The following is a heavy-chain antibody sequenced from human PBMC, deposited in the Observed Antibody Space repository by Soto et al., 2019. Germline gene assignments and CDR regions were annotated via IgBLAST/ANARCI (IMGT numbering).Heavy chain of an antibody. Sequence: SETLSLTCSVSGGSINYNSYHWGWIRQPPGQGLEWIGSIFYTGTTFYNPSLESRVTMSVDTSKNSFSLHLTSVTAADTAVYFCARLVVVAPVANVWGQGALVTVSS. V-gene: IGHV4-39*02. CDR3: ARLVVVAPVANV. CDR1: GGSINYNSYH. J-gene: IGHJ4*02. CDR2: IFYTGTT. D-gene: IGHD2-2*01.